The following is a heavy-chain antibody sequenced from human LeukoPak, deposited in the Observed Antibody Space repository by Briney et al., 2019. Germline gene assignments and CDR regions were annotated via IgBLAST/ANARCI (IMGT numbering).Heavy chain of an antibody. CDR2: INHSGST. J-gene: IGHJ4*02. Sequence: SETLSLTCAVYGGSFSGYYWSWIRQPPGKGLEWIGEINHSGSTNYNPSLKSRVTISVDTSKNQFSLKLNSVTAADTAVYYCASNSSSGPVDYWGQGTLVTLSS. CDR3: ASNSSSGPVDY. CDR1: GGSFSGYY. V-gene: IGHV4-34*01. D-gene: IGHD6-6*01.